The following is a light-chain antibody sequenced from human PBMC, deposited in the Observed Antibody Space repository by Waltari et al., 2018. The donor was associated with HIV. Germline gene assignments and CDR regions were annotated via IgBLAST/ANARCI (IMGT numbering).Light chain of an antibody. V-gene: IGLV2-14*01. Sequence: QSALTQPASVSGSPGQSITISYTGTSSDLRIYNSVSWYQHHPEKAPKVIIYEGRNRPSGVSSRFSGSISANTASLTISGLQAEDEAVYFCASYISSSSPEFGGGTKVTVL. CDR1: SSDLRIYNS. J-gene: IGLJ3*02. CDR3: ASYISSSSPE. CDR2: EGR.